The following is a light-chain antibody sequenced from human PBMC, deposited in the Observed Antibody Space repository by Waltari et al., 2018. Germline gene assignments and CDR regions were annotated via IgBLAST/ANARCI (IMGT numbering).Light chain of an antibody. CDR1: SLGIYY. V-gene: IGLV3-19*01. J-gene: IGLJ2*01. CDR3: NSRDSSGNHVV. CDR2: GKN. Sequence: SSELTQDPAVSVALGQTVRITCQGDSLGIYYARWYQQKPGQAPVLVIYGKNNRPSGIPDRFSGSSSGNTASLTITGAQAEDEADYYCNSRDSSGNHVVFGGGTKLTVL.